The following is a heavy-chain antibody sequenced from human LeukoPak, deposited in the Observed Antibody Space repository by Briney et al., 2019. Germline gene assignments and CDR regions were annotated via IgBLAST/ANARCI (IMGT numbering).Heavy chain of an antibody. V-gene: IGHV3-21*01. J-gene: IGHJ4*02. CDR3: AREDIVATIDLDY. Sequence: GGSLRLSCAASGFTFSSYSMNWVRQAPGKGLEWVSSISSSSSYIYYADSVKGRFTLSRDNAKHSLYLQMNSLRAEDTAVYYCAREDIVATIDLDYWGQGTLVTVSS. D-gene: IGHD5-12*01. CDR1: GFTFSSYS. CDR2: ISSSSSYI.